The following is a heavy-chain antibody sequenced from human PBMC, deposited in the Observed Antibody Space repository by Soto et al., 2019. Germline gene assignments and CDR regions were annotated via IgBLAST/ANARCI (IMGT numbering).Heavy chain of an antibody. V-gene: IGHV3-23*01. CDR3: ANSPSTVAGTNYSFDY. J-gene: IGHJ4*02. Sequence: GGSLRLSCAASGFTFSTYAMSWVRQAPGKGLEWVSGITSYGDTTYYADSVKGRFSISRDNSKNTLYLQMNGLRVEDTAVYYCANSPSTVAGTNYSFDYSAPGTLLTGSS. CDR1: GFTFSTYA. D-gene: IGHD6-19*01. CDR2: ITSYGDTT.